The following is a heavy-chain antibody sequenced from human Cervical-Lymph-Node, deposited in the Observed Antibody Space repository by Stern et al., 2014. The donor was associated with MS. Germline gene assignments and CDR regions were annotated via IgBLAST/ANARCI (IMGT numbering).Heavy chain of an antibody. CDR3: AGGHTFDY. CDR2: INPSDGSA. J-gene: IGHJ4*02. Sequence: QLVQSGAEVKKPGASVKIFCKASGYTFTGYYMHWVRQAPGQGLEWMGIINPSDGSASYPQKFQGRVTMTRDTSTSTLYMELSSLRSNDTAVYYCAGGHTFDYWGQGTLVTVSS. CDR1: GYTFTGYY. V-gene: IGHV1-46*01.